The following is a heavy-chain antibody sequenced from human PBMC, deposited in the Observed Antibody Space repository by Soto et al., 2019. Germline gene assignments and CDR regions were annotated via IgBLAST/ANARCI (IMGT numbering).Heavy chain of an antibody. V-gene: IGHV3-11*01. Sequence: VGSLRLSCAASGFSFSDYYMTWIRQAPGKGLEWISDISSSGDPTYYADSVRGRFTISRDNAKNSLYLQLNSLRGEDTAVYYCARLLLRLGKFDYWGQGTLVTVSS. CDR1: GFSFSDYY. D-gene: IGHD7-27*01. CDR2: ISSSGDPT. CDR3: ARLLLRLGKFDY. J-gene: IGHJ4*02.